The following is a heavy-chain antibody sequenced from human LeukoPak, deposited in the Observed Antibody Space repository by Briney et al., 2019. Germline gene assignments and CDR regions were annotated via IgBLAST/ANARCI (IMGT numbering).Heavy chain of an antibody. Sequence: SETLSLTCTVSGGSISSYYWSWIRQPPGKGLEWIGSIYHSGSTYYNPSLNSRVTISVDTSKNQFSLKLSSVTAADTAVYFCARHYVAVTTSGGWFDPWGQGTLVTVSS. V-gene: IGHV4-39*01. CDR3: ARHYVAVTTSGGWFDP. J-gene: IGHJ5*02. CDR2: IYHSGST. D-gene: IGHD4-17*01. CDR1: GGSISSYY.